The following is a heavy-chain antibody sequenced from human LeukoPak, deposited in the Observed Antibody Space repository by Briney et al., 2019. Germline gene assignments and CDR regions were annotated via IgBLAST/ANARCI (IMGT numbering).Heavy chain of an antibody. V-gene: IGHV4-34*01. J-gene: IGHJ5*02. Sequence: SETLSLTCTVSGSSISYDYYWSWIRQPPGKGLEWIGEINHSGSTNYNPSLKSRVTISVDTSKNQFSLKLSSVTAADTAVYYCARLRGRWFDPWGQGTLVTVSS. D-gene: IGHD1-26*01. CDR3: ARLRGRWFDP. CDR2: INHSGST. CDR1: GSSISYDYY.